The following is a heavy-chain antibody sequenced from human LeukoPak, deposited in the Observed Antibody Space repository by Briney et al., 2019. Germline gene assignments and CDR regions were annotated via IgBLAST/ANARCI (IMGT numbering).Heavy chain of an antibody. D-gene: IGHD3-10*01. J-gene: IGHJ4*02. CDR1: GXSISSGYY. V-gene: IGHV4-38-2*02. CDR2: IYHSGST. CDR3: ARDGLPIVRGVITR. Sequence: SETXSLTXTVSGXSISSGYYWGGSRXPPGXXXXXMGXIYHSGSTYYNPSLKSRVTISVDTSKNQFSLKLSSVTAADTAVYYCARDGLPIVRGVITRWGQGTLVTVSS.